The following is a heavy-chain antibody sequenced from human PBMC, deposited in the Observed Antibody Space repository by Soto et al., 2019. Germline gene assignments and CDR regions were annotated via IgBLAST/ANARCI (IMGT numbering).Heavy chain of an antibody. Sequence: VKVSCKASGYIFTSYGFTWVRQAPGQGLEWMGWISAYNANTKYAQKFQGRVTMTTDTLRSTAYMELRSLRSDDTAVYYCARGSVVVAPPSGFDPSCPAPLVTLST. V-gene: IGHV1-18*04. CDR2: ISAYNANT. D-gene: IGHD3-3*01. CDR1: GYIFTSYG. J-gene: IGHJ5*02. CDR3: ARGSVVVAPPSGFDP.